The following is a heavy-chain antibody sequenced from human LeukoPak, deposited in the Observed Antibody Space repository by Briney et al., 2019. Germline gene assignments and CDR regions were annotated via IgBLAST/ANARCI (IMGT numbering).Heavy chain of an antibody. Sequence: GGSLRLSCAATGFTFSSYSMNWVRQAPGKGLEWVSYISSSSTIYYADSVKGRFTISRDNAKNSLYLQMNSLRAEDTAVYYCARGSYDFWSGYKGGVAFDIWGQGTMVTVSS. J-gene: IGHJ3*02. D-gene: IGHD3-3*01. CDR3: ARGSYDFWSGYKGGVAFDI. V-gene: IGHV3-48*04. CDR2: ISSSSTI. CDR1: GFTFSSYS.